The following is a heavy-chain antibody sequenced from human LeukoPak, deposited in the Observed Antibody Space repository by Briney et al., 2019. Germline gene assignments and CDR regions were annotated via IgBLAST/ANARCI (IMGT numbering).Heavy chain of an antibody. V-gene: IGHV1-46*01. J-gene: IGHJ6*03. D-gene: IGHD6-6*01. CDR1: GYTFTSYY. CDR3: AREIYGSSSGAAGYYYYMDV. Sequence: ASVKVSCKASGYTFTSYYMHWVRQAPGQGLEWMGIINPSGGSTSYAQKFQGRVTMTRDMSTSTVYMELSSLRSEDTAVYYCAREIYGSSSGAAGYYYYMDVWGKGTTVTVSS. CDR2: INPSGGST.